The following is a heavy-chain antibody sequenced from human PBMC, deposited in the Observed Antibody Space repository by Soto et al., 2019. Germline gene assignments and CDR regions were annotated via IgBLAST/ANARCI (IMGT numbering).Heavy chain of an antibody. J-gene: IGHJ4*02. CDR2: IYYSGST. D-gene: IGHD5-12*01. CDR3: ARSSGYDFPYFDY. Sequence: WETLSLTCTVSGVTISSYYWSWIRQPPGKGLEWIGSIYYSGSTTYNAAIKRRVTISVDTSKNQFFLKLSSVTDADTAVYYCARSSGYDFPYFDYWGQGTLVTVSS. V-gene: IGHV4-59*01. CDR1: GVTISSYY.